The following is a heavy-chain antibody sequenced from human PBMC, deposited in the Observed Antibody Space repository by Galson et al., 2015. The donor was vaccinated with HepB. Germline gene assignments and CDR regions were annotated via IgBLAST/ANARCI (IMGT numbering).Heavy chain of an antibody. CDR2: INTDGTTT. CDR1: GFTFSSYW. Sequence: SLRLSGAASGFTFSSYWMHWVRQTPGKGLVWVSHINTDGTTTGYADSVRGRFTISRDNAKNTLYVQMNSLTPEDTAVYYCARSLGQVTYWGLGTLVTVSS. CDR3: ARSLGQVTY. V-gene: IGHV3-74*01. D-gene: IGHD3-16*02. J-gene: IGHJ4*02.